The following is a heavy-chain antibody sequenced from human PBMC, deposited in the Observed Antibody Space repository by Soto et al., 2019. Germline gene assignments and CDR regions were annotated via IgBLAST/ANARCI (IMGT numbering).Heavy chain of an antibody. CDR3: ARRLYDTSGYRYFDF. D-gene: IGHD3-22*01. J-gene: IGHJ4*02. V-gene: IGHV5-51*01. CDR2: IFPDDSET. CDR1: GYSFSSYW. Sequence: SLKISCKASGYSFSSYWIGWVRQIPGKGLEWMGIIFPDDSETRYSPSFQGKVSISVDKSITTAYLQWSSLKASDTAMYYCARRLYDTSGYRYFDFWGQGTLVTVSS.